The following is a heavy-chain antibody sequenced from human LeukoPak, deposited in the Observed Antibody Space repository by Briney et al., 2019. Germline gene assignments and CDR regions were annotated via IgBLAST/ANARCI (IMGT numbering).Heavy chain of an antibody. CDR1: GYTFTSYY. CDR3: AREGWSYYMDV. V-gene: IGHV1-46*01. CDR2: INPSGGST. Sequence: ASVKVSCKASGYTFTSYYMHWVRQAPGQGLEWMGIINPSGGSTSYAQKFQGRVTMTRDMSTSTVYMELSSLRSEDTAVYYCAREGWSYYMDVWGKGTTVTISS. J-gene: IGHJ6*03. D-gene: IGHD2-8*01.